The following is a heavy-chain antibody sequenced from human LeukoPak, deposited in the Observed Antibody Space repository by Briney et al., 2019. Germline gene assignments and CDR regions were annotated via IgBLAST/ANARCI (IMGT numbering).Heavy chain of an antibody. CDR2: IYTSGST. V-gene: IGHV4-4*07. Sequence: PPETLSLTCTVSGGSITRYSTSWVRQPAGKGLEWVGRIYTSGSTNYNPSLKSRVTMSVDTPKYQFSLKLSSVTAADTAVYYCARLSVMVGSTLEYYYYYMDVWGQGTTVTVSS. D-gene: IGHD1-26*01. J-gene: IGHJ6*03. CDR1: GGSITRYS. CDR3: ARLSVMVGSTLEYYYYYMDV.